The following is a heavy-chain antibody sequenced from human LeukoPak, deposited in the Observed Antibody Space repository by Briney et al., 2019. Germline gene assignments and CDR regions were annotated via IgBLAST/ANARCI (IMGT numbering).Heavy chain of an antibody. Sequence: SETLSLTCTVSGGSISSGSYYWSWIRQPAGKGLEWIGHIYTSGSTNYNPSLKSRVTISVDTSKNQFSLKLSSVTAADTAVYYCARGSPTYLEWLSTFDYWGQGTLVTVSS. CDR3: ARGSPTYLEWLSTFDY. D-gene: IGHD3-3*01. V-gene: IGHV4-61*09. CDR2: IYTSGST. CDR1: GGSISSGSYY. J-gene: IGHJ4*02.